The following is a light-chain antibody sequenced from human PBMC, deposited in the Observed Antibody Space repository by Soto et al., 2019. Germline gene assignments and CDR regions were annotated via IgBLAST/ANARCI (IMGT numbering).Light chain of an antibody. Sequence: DIQMTQSPSSLSASVGDKVTITCRASQAIKNYLAWYQQKPGAVPKLLIYAASTLQSGVPSRFSGSGSGTHFTLTTSSLQPEDFATYYCQSYDSAPVITFGPGTKVDVK. V-gene: IGKV1-27*01. CDR1: QAIKNY. J-gene: IGKJ3*01. CDR3: QSYDSAPVIT. CDR2: AAS.